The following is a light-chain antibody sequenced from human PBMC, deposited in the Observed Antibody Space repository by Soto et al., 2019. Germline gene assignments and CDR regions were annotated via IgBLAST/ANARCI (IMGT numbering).Light chain of an antibody. J-gene: IGLJ2*01. V-gene: IGLV2-14*01. CDR3: SSYTCSTTLG. CDR1: SSDVGGYNY. CDR2: DVS. Sequence: QSALTQPASVSGSPGPWITISCTGTSSDVGGYNYVSWYQQHPGKAPKLMIYDVSNRPSGVSNRLSGSKSGNTASLTISGLQAEDEADYDCSSYTCSTTLGFGGGTTVTVL.